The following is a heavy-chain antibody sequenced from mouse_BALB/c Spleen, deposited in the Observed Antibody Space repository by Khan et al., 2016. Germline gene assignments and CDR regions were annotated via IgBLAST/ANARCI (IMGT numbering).Heavy chain of an antibody. CDR1: GYAFTNYL. J-gene: IGHJ1*01. CDR3: ARGYDWYFDV. D-gene: IGHD2-14*01. Sequence: QVQLQQSGAELVRPGTSVKVSCKASGYAFTNYLIEWVKQRPGQGLEWIGVINPGSGGTNSNEKFKGKATLTADKSSSTAYMQLSSLTSDDSAVYFCARGYDWYFDVWGAGTTVTVSS. V-gene: IGHV1-54*01. CDR2: INPGSGGT.